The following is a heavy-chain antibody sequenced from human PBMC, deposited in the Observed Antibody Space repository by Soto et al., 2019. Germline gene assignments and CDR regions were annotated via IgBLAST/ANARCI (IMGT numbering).Heavy chain of an antibody. J-gene: IGHJ5*01. V-gene: IGHV4-30-4*01. Sequence: SETLSLTWTVSGGSISSGDYYWSWIRHPPGKGLEWIGYIYYSGSTYSRGSTYYNPSLKSRVTISVDTSKNQFSLKLNSVTAADTAVYYCARYYGDYNWFDSRGQGTLVTVSS. CDR3: ARYYGDYNWFDS. CDR1: GGSISSGDYY. D-gene: IGHD4-17*01. CDR2: IYYSGSTYSRGST.